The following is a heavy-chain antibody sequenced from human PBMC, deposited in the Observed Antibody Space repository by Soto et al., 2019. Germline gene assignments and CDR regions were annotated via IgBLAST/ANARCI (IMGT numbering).Heavy chain of an antibody. V-gene: IGHV3-23*01. CDR2: ISRTGGAA. Sequence: EVQLLESGGGLVQPGGSLRLSCAASGFTFSNVAMFWVRQAPGKGLEWVSSISRTGGAAHYADSVNARFSISRDNSKYTRCRQIHSLRAEDTAFYFCAKAYDYIWASYPTEVDYWGQGNLVNVSS. D-gene: IGHD3-16*02. CDR1: GFTFSNVA. J-gene: IGHJ4*01. CDR3: AKAYDYIWASYPTEVDY.